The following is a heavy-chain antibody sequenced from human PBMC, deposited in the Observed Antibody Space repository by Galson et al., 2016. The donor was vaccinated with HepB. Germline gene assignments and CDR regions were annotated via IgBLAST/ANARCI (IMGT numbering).Heavy chain of an antibody. J-gene: IGHJ4*02. Sequence: SLRLSCAGSGLSVTNKHMNWVRQAPGKGLEWVSFIDGGGSTYYADSVRGRFTISRHNSENTLYHQMNSLRTEDTAVYYCATENQLLFQGRFDYWGQGILVAVSS. V-gene: IGHV3-53*04. CDR3: ATENQLLFQGRFDY. D-gene: IGHD2-2*01. CDR1: GLSVTNKH. CDR2: IDGGGST.